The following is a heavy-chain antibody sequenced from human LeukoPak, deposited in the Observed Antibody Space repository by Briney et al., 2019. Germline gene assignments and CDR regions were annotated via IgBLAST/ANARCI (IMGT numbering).Heavy chain of an antibody. CDR2: IIPILGIA. CDR3: ARGMACGGDCYMVDDWFDP. V-gene: IGHV1-69*02. CDR1: GGTFSSYT. J-gene: IGHJ5*02. Sequence: RASVKVSCKASGGTFSSYTISWVRQAPGQGLEWMGRIIPILGIANYAQKVQGRVTITADKSTSTAYMELSSLRSEDTAVYYCARGMACGGDCYMVDDWFDPWGQGTLVTVSS. D-gene: IGHD2-21*02.